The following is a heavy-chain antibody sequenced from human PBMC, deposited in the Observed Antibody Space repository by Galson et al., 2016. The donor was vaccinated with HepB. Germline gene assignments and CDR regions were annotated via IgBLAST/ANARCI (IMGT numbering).Heavy chain of an antibody. J-gene: IGHJ6*02. D-gene: IGHD1-20*01. CDR3: AREITGRFYGMDV. V-gene: IGHV3-48*02. CDR2: IRYSSSSTI. Sequence: SLRLSCAASGFTFSSYSMNWVRQAPGKGLEWLSYIRYSSSSTIYYADSVNGRFTISRDDAKNSLYLQMNSLRDGDTVVYYCAREITGRFYGMDVWGQGTTVTVSS. CDR1: GFTFSSYS.